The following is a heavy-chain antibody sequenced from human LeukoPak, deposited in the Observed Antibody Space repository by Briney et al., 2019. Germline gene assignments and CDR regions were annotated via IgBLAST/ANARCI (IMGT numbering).Heavy chain of an antibody. D-gene: IGHD3-22*01. CDR1: GDSISSSSYY. J-gene: IGHJ1*01. CDR3: ARRRYYDSTGYLD. Sequence: SETLSLTCTISGDSISSSSYYWGWIRQPPGTGLEWIGDIYYRGSTYYNPSLKSRVSISIDTSNNQFSRTLNSVTAADTALYFCARRRYYDSTGYLDWGQGTLVTVSS. V-gene: IGHV4-39*01. CDR2: IYYRGST.